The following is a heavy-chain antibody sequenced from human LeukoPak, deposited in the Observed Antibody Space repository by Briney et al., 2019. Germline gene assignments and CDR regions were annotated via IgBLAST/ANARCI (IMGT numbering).Heavy chain of an antibody. CDR2: IHYSENT. CDR1: VGSIDSGYYY. D-gene: IGHD3-3*01. Sequence: SETLSLICTVSVGSIDSGYYYWGWVRQPPGNVLQFIAPIHYSENTYNDLSLQGRFTLSVDTPNNQFSVTLASVIAADPAMYYRARHTIQRSLGGVDDWFDPWGQGTLVTVSS. CDR3: ARHTIQRSLGGVDDWFDP. J-gene: IGHJ5*02. V-gene: IGHV4-39*07.